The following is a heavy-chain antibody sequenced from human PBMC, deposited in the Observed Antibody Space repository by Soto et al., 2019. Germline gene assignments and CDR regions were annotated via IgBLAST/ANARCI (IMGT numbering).Heavy chain of an antibody. CDR2: ISSDGSNK. CDR3: ARDYSPPSYGYFSYGMDV. V-gene: IGHV3-30*04. CDR1: GFTFSCYA. J-gene: IGHJ6*02. D-gene: IGHD3-16*01. Sequence: GGSLRLSCTTSGFTFSCYAMHWVRQAPGKGLEWVAVISSDGSNKYYADSVKGRFTISRDNSKNTLYVQMNSLRAEDTAVYYCARDYSPPSYGYFSYGMDVWGQGTTVTVSS.